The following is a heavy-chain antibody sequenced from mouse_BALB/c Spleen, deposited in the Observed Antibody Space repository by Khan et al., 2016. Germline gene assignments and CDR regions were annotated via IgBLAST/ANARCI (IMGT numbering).Heavy chain of an antibody. J-gene: IGHJ2*01. D-gene: IGHD2-2*01. Sequence: EVQLQESGPDLVKPSQSLSLTCTVTGYSIISGYSWHWIRQFPGNKLEWMAYIHYSGSTNYNPSLTSRISLTRDTSKNRFILKLNSVTTEYTATYYGAGVTTGDYFDYWGHGTTLTVAS. V-gene: IGHV3-1*02. CDR1: GYSIISGYS. CDR3: AGVTTGDYFDY. CDR2: IHYSGST.